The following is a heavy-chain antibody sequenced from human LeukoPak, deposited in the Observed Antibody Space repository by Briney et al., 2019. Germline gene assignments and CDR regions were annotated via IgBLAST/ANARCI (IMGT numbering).Heavy chain of an antibody. CDR3: ATDEVAPWSFDY. J-gene: IGHJ4*02. V-gene: IGHV1-2*02. CDR2: INPNSGGT. D-gene: IGHD5-12*01. Sequence: GASVKVSCKASGYSFTGYYIHWVRQAPGQGLEWMGWINPNSGGTNYAQKFQGRVTMTRDTSISTAYMELSSLRSEDTAVYYCATDEVAPWSFDYWGQGTLVTVSS. CDR1: GYSFTGYY.